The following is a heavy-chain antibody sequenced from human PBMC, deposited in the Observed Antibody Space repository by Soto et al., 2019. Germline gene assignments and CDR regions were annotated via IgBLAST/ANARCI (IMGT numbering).Heavy chain of an antibody. J-gene: IGHJ4*02. Sequence: SVKVSCKASGGTFSSYAISWVRQAPGQGLEWMGGIIPIFGTANYAQKFQGRVTITADESTSTAYMELSSLRSEDTAVYYCARETTLTRNFEYWGQGTLVIVTS. CDR2: IIPIFGTA. CDR3: ARETTLTRNFEY. V-gene: IGHV1-69*13. CDR1: GGTFSSYA. D-gene: IGHD4-17*01.